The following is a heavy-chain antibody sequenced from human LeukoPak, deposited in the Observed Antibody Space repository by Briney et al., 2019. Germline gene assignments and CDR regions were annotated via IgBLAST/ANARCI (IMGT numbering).Heavy chain of an antibody. D-gene: IGHD6-13*01. CDR3: AKSGSAAGTRGYFDF. V-gene: IGHV3-23*01. Sequence: GGSLRLSCAASGFTFTSYAMTWVRQAPGKGLEWVSALSGSGGSTYYADSVKGRFTISRDNSKNTLYLQMNSLRAEDTAIYYCAKSGSAAGTRGYFDFWGQGTLVTVSP. CDR1: GFTFTSYA. CDR2: LSGSGGST. J-gene: IGHJ4*02.